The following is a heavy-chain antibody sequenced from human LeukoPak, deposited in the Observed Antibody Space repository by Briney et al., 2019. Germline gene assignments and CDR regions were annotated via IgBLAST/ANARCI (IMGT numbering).Heavy chain of an antibody. J-gene: IGHJ6*02. Sequence: GGSLRLSCAASGFTFSSYEMNWVRQAPGEGLEWVSYISSSGSTIYYADSVKGRFTISRDNAKNSLYLQMNSLRAEDTAVYYCARDGTGTIYYGMDVWGQGTTVTVSS. CDR2: ISSSGSTI. V-gene: IGHV3-48*03. D-gene: IGHD1-7*01. CDR1: GFTFSSYE. CDR3: ARDGTGTIYYGMDV.